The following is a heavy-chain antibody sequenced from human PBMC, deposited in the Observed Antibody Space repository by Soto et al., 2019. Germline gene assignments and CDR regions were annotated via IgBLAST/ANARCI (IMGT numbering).Heavy chain of an antibody. J-gene: IGHJ4*02. CDR1: GFTFDDYA. Sequence: GGSLRLSCAASGFTFDDYAMHWVRQAPGKGLEWVSGISWNSGSIGYADSVKGRFTISRDNAKNSLYLQMNSLRAEDTALYYCAKDMGGYSSSSWVGSPDYWGQGTLVTVSS. CDR2: ISWNSGSI. V-gene: IGHV3-9*01. CDR3: AKDMGGYSSSSWVGSPDY. D-gene: IGHD6-6*01.